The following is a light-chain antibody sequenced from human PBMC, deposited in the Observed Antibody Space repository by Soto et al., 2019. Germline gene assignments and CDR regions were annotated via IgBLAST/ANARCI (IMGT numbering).Light chain of an antibody. CDR1: QSISSW. Sequence: DIQMTQSPSTLSASVGDRVTITCRASQSISSWLAWYHQKPGKAPKLLIYKASSLESGVPSRFSGSGSGTEFTLTISSLQPDDRATYYCQQYNSSPFTFGPGTKVDIK. J-gene: IGKJ3*01. CDR3: QQYNSSPFT. V-gene: IGKV1-5*03. CDR2: KAS.